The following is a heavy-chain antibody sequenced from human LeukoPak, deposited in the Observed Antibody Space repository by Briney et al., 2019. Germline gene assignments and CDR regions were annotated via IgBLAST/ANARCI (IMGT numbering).Heavy chain of an antibody. CDR3: AKGLQWELPFDY. V-gene: IGHV3-23*01. CDR1: GFTFSSYA. CDR2: ISGSGSST. Sequence: GGSLRLSCAASGFTFSSYAMSWVRQAPGKGLEWVSAISGSGSSTYYADSVKGRFTISRDNSKNTLYVQMNSLRAEDTAVYYSAKGLQWELPFDYWGQGTLVTVSS. D-gene: IGHD1-26*01. J-gene: IGHJ4*02.